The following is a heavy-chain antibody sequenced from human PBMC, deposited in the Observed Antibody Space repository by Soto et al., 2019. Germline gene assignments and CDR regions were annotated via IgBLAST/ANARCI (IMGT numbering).Heavy chain of an antibody. Sequence: GGSLRLSCAASGFTVSSYSMSRVRQAPGKGLEWVSGFRSSGDDGTTYYADSVKGRFTISRDNSKNTLFLQMNSLRAEDTAIYYCAKNVNSGSRSQYLHYWYSGTLVSV. V-gene: IGHV3-23*01. CDR2: FRSSGDDGTT. CDR1: GFTVSSYS. J-gene: IGHJ4*02. D-gene: IGHD3-10*01. CDR3: AKNVNSGSRSQYLHY.